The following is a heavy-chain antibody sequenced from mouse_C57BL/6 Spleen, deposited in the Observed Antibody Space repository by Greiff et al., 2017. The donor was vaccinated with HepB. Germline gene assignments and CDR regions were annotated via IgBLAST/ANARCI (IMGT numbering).Heavy chain of an antibody. CDR1: GYTFTSYW. CDR3: AREKNYYGSSSLFAY. Sequence: QVQLQQPGAELVKPGASVKMSCKASGYTFTSYWITWVKQRPGQGLEWIGDIYPGSGSTNYNEKFKSKATLTVDTSSSTDYMQLSSLTSEDSAVYYCAREKNYYGSSSLFAYWGQGTLVTVSA. D-gene: IGHD1-1*01. V-gene: IGHV1-55*01. J-gene: IGHJ3*01. CDR2: IYPGSGST.